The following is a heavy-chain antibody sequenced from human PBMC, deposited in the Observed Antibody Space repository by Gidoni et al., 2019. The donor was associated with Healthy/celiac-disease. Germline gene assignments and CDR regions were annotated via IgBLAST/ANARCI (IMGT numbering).Heavy chain of an antibody. Sequence: EVQLVESGGGLVQPGGSLSLSCAASGFTFRSYEMNWVRQAPGKGLEWCSYISSIGSTIYYAYAVKGRFNISRENAKNSLDLQMNSLRAEDTAVYYCARVADYDFWSGYTSLYYYYMDVWGKGTTVTVSS. CDR2: ISSIGSTI. V-gene: IGHV3-48*03. J-gene: IGHJ6*03. CDR1: GFTFRSYE. D-gene: IGHD3-3*01. CDR3: ARVADYDFWSGYTSLYYYYMDV.